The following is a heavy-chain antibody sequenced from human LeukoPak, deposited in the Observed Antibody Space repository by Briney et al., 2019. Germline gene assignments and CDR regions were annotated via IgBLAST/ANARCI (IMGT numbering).Heavy chain of an antibody. Sequence: PGGSLRLSCAASGFTFSSYGMHWVRQAPGKGLEWVAFIRYDGSNKYHADSVKGRFTIPRDNSKNTLYLQMNSLRAEDTAVYYCAKFGGRDFWSGYNDYWGQGTLVTVSS. J-gene: IGHJ4*02. V-gene: IGHV3-30*02. D-gene: IGHD3-3*01. CDR3: AKFGGRDFWSGYNDY. CDR2: IRYDGSNK. CDR1: GFTFSSYG.